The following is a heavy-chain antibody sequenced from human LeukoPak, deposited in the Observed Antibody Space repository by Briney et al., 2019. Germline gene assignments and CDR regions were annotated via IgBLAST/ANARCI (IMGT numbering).Heavy chain of an antibody. CDR3: ANHSDTAMVYAY. V-gene: IGHV3-23*01. J-gene: IGHJ4*02. CDR2: ISGSGSST. CDR1: GFTFSSYA. D-gene: IGHD5-18*01. Sequence: PGGSLRLSCAASGFTFSSYAMSWVRQALGKGLEWVSGISGSGSSTYYADSVKGRFTISRDNSKNTLNLQMNSLRAEDTAVYYCANHSDTAMVYAYWGQGTLVTVSS.